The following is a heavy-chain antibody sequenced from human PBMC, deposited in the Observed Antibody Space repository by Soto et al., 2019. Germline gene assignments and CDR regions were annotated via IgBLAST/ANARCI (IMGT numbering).Heavy chain of an antibody. CDR2: IYYTGST. J-gene: IGHJ3*02. D-gene: IGHD2-21*01. Sequence: ALEDLSLPQSGSGGMPRPSAYLVCRVLQAPRRGVECIGFIYYTGSTHYNPSLKSRVTISIDTSKNQFSLKLSSVTAADTAVYYCAKYRGDPKLAFDIWGQGTMVTVSS. CDR1: GGMPRPSAYL. V-gene: IGHV4-61*08. CDR3: AKYRGDPKLAFDI.